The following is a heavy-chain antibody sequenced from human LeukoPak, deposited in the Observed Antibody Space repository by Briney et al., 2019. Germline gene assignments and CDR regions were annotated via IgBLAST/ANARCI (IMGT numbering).Heavy chain of an antibody. D-gene: IGHD6-19*01. CDR2: INPSGGST. J-gene: IGHJ4*02. CDR3: ARETPGIAVDYYFDY. V-gene: IGHV1-46*01. CDR1: GYTFTSYY. Sequence: ASVKVSCKASGYTFTSYYMHWVRQAPGQGLEWMGIINPSGGSTSYAQKFQGRVTMTTDTSTSTAYMELRSLRSDDTAVYYCARETPGIAVDYYFDYWGQGTLVTVSS.